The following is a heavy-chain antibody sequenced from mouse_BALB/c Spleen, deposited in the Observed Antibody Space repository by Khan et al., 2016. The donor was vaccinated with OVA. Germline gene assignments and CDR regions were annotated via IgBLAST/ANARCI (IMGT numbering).Heavy chain of an antibody. J-gene: IGHJ2*01. V-gene: IGHV14-3*02. CDR1: GLNIKDTY. CDR2: IDTPNDNT. CDR3: ARMARK. Sequence: VQLQQSGAELVKSWPTVKLSCTASGLNIKDTYMHWLKQWPEPGLEWIGRIDTPNDNTKYDQKFQGKAPINSDKSSKTAYLQLSSLTSKDTAVYYCARMARKWGQGTTVTVSA.